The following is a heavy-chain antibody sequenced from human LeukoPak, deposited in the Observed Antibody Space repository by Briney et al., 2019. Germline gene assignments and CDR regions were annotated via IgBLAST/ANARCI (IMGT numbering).Heavy chain of an antibody. Sequence: SETLSLTCTVSGGSISSSSYYWGWIRQPPGKGLEWIGSIYYSGSTYYNPSLKSRVTISVDTSKNQFSLKLSSVTAADTAVYYCAKIYPVSMVRGIIRDYWGQGTLVTVSS. CDR3: AKIYPVSMVRGIIRDY. D-gene: IGHD3-10*01. CDR1: GGSISSSSYY. V-gene: IGHV4-39*07. J-gene: IGHJ4*01. CDR2: IYYSGST.